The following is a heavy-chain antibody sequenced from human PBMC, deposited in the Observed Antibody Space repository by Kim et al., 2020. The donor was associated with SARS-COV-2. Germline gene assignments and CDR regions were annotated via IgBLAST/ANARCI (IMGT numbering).Heavy chain of an antibody. J-gene: IGHJ4*02. CDR3: AKDKEPGGHYYYDSSSFDY. Sequence: GGSLRLSCAASGFTFDDYAMHWVRQAPGKGLEWVSGISWNSGSIGYADSVKGRFTISRDNAKNSLYLQMNSLRAEDTALYYCAKDKEPGGHYYYDSSSFDYWGQGTLVTVSS. V-gene: IGHV3-9*01. CDR1: GFTFDDYA. D-gene: IGHD3-22*01. CDR2: ISWNSGSI.